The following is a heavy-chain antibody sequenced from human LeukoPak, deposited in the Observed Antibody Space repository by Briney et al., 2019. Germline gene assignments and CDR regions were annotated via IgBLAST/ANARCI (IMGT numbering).Heavy chain of an antibody. D-gene: IGHD3-22*01. J-gene: IGHJ4*02. CDR2: INPSGGSK. V-gene: IGHV1-46*01. Sequence: ASVKVSCKASGYTFTSYYMHWVRQAPGQGLEWMGRINPSGGSKSYAQKFQGRVTKTRDTSTSTVYMEMSSLRSEDTAVYYCARDRYYYDSSGYIRGISFDYWGQGTLVTVSS. CDR3: ARDRYYYDSSGYIRGISFDY. CDR1: GYTFTSYY.